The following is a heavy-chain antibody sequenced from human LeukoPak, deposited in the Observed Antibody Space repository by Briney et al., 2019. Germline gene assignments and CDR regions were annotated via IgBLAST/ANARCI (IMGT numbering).Heavy chain of an antibody. CDR1: GGSFSGYY. CDR3: ARGGGDGYDYPPYDY. D-gene: IGHD5-24*01. J-gene: IGHJ4*02. Sequence: SETLSLTCAVYGGSFSGYYWSWIRQPPGKGLEWIGEINHSGSTNYNPSLKSRVTISVDTSKNQFSLKLSSVTAADTAVYYCARGGGDGYDYPPYDYWGQGTLVTVSS. V-gene: IGHV4-34*01. CDR2: INHSGST.